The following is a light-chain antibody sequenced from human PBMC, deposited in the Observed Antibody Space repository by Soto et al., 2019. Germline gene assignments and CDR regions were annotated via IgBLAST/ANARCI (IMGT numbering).Light chain of an antibody. CDR3: QSYDSSLSVVV. J-gene: IGLJ2*01. V-gene: IGLV1-40*01. CDR2: GNS. CDR1: SSNIGAGFD. Sequence: QAVVTQPPSLSGAPGQRVTISCTGSSSNIGAGFDVHWYQQLPGTAPKLLIYGNSNRPSGVPDRFSGSKSGTSASLAITGLQAEDEADYYCQSYDSSLSVVVFGGGTQLTVL.